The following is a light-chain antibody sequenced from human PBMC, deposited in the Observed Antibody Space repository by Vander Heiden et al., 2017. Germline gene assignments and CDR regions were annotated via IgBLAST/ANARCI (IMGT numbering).Light chain of an antibody. CDR1: QSVSTN. V-gene: IGKV3-15*01. CDR2: AAS. CDR3: QQYNNWPPWT. J-gene: IGKJ1*01. Sequence: EIVMTQSPATLSVSPGERATLSCRASQSVSTNLAWHQQKPGQGPRLLIFAASTRAPGVPDRISGSGSGTEFALTISSLQSEDFAVYFCQQYNNWPPWTFGQGTKVEIK.